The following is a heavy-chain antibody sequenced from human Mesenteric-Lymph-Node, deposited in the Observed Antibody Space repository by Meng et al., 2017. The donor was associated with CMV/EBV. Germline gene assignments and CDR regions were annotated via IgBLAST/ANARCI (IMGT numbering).Heavy chain of an antibody. CDR1: GFSLSSYG. Sequence: GGSLRLSCAASGFSLSSYGMNWVRQAPGKGLEWVTYADSVKGRFTISRDISKNTLFLQMNSLRPEDTAVYYCAKDGVGSHFDYWGQGTLVTVSS. D-gene: IGHD2-8*01. V-gene: IGHV3-30*02. CDR3: AKDGVGSHFDY. J-gene: IGHJ4*02.